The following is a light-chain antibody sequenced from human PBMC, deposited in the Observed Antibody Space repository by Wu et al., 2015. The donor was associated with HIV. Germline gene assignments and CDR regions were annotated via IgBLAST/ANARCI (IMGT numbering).Light chain of an antibody. CDR1: QSVSTN. V-gene: IGKV3-11*01. CDR3: QHRSNWPIT. CDR2: DAS. Sequence: EIVLTQSPATLSLSPGERATLSCRASQSVSTNLVWYQQKPGQAPRLLIYDASNKASGIPARFSGSGSGTDFTLTISSLEPEDSALYFCQHRSNWPITFGQGTRLEIK. J-gene: IGKJ5*01.